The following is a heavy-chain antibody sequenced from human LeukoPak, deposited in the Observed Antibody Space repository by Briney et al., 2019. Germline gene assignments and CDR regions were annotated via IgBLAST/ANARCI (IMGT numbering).Heavy chain of an antibody. D-gene: IGHD1-26*01. CDR1: GFTFSSYN. CDR3: ARDGGSYYLQDGPWFDP. J-gene: IGHJ5*02. CDR2: ISGSGGTI. V-gene: IGHV3-48*02. Sequence: TGGSLRLSCAASGFTFSSYNMNWVRQAPGKGLEWVSDISGSGGTIYYADSVKGRFTISRDNAKNSLYLQMNSLRDEDTAVYYCARDGGSYYLQDGPWFDPWGQGTLVTVSS.